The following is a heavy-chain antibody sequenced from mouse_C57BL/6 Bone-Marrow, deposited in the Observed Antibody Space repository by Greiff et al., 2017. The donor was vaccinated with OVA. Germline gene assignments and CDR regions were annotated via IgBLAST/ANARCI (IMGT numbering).Heavy chain of an antibody. V-gene: IGHV14-3*01. J-gene: IGHJ4*01. CDR2: IDPANGNT. CDR3: ALLIYGSSYSYYAMDY. CDR1: GFNITNTY. Sequence: VQLQQSVAELVRPGASVKLSCTASGFNITNTYMHWVKQRPEQGLEWIGRIDPANGNTKYAPKFQGKATITADTSSNTAYLQLSSLTSEDTAIYYCALLIYGSSYSYYAMDYWGQGTSVTVSS. D-gene: IGHD1-1*01.